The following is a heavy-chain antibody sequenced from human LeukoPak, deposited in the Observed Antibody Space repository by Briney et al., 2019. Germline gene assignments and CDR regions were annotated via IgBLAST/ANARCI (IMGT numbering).Heavy chain of an antibody. CDR1: GFPLSSYA. Sequence: GGSLRLSCAVFGFPLSSYAMSWVRQAPGKGLGWVLATSSSDAGTYHADSVRGRFTISRDNSKNTLYLQMNSLRVEDAAVYYCARAPVTSCRGAYCYPFDYWGQGTLVTVSS. CDR2: TSSSDAGT. V-gene: IGHV3-23*01. D-gene: IGHD2-15*01. J-gene: IGHJ4*02. CDR3: ARAPVTSCRGAYCYPFDY.